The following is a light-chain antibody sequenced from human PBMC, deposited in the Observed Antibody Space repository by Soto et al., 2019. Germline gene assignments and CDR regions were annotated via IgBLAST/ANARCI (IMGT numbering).Light chain of an antibody. CDR2: DAS. V-gene: IGKV1-5*01. CDR1: QSISSW. CDR3: QQYNSFWT. Sequence: DIQMTQSPSTLSASVGDRVTITCRASQSISSWLAWYQQKPGQAPKLLIYDASYLERGVPSRFSGSGSGTEFTLTSSSLQPDDLATYYCQQYNSFWTFGQGTKVEI. J-gene: IGKJ1*01.